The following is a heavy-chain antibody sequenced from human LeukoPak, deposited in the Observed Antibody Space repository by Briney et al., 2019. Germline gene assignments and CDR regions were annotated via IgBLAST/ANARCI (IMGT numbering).Heavy chain of an antibody. D-gene: IGHD3-3*01. V-gene: IGHV3-23*01. J-gene: IGHJ3*02. Sequence: GGSLRLSCAASGFTFSSYAMSWVRQAPGKGLEWVSAISGSGGSTYYADSVKGRFTISRDNSKNTLYLQMNSLRAEDTAVYYCAKGGAIFGVASDAFDIWGQGTMVTVSS. CDR3: AKGGAIFGVASDAFDI. CDR2: ISGSGGST. CDR1: GFTFSSYA.